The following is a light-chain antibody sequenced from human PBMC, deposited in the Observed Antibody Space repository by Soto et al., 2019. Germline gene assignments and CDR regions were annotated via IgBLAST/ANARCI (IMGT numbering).Light chain of an antibody. CDR3: SSYTRSSTLVV. J-gene: IGLJ2*01. CDR2: AVN. V-gene: IGLV2-14*01. Sequence: QSALTQPPSVSGSPGQSITISCTGTSSDIGAYNYVSWYQQHPGKVPKLMIYAVNNRPSGVSDRFSGSKSGNTASLTISGLQAEDDADYYCSSYTRSSTLVVFGGGTKLTVL. CDR1: SSDIGAYNY.